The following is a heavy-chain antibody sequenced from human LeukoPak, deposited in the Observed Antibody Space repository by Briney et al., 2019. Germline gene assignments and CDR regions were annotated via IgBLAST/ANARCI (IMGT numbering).Heavy chain of an antibody. CDR1: GFSNDW. Sequence: GGSLRLSCTMSGFSNDWMAWVRQAPEKGLEWVATINQDGSQIYYVDSMKGRFTISRDNAKNSLYLQLTSLRADDTAVYYCARAIREAAVSSWGQGTLVTVSS. J-gene: IGHJ4*02. CDR3: ARAIREAAVSS. V-gene: IGHV3-7*04. D-gene: IGHD6-13*01. CDR2: INQDGSQI.